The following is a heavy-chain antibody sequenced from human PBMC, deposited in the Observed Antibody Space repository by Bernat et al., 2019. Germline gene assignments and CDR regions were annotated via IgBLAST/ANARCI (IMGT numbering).Heavy chain of an antibody. CDR2: IYSGGST. D-gene: IGHD6-25*01. Sequence: EVQLVESGGGLVQPGGSLRLSCAASGFTVISNYMSWVRQAPGKGLEWVSVIYSGGSTYYADSVKGRFTISRDNSKNTLYLQMNSLRAEDTAVYYCAGESKRPYYFDYWGQGTLVTVSS. CDR3: AGESKRPYYFDY. V-gene: IGHV3-66*01. CDR1: GFTVISNY. J-gene: IGHJ4*02.